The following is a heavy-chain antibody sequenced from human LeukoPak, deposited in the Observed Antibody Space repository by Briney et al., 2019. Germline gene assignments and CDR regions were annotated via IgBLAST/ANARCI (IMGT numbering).Heavy chain of an antibody. CDR2: INHSGST. D-gene: IGHD1-14*01. Sequence: PSKTRPSTALFKGGSFGVYNWSWIRQPPGKGLDWIGEINHSGSTNYNPSLKSRVTISVDTSKNQFSLKLSSVTAADTAVYYCARIRFRKPLRSPYYFDYWGQGTLVTVSS. J-gene: IGHJ4*02. CDR3: ARIRFRKPLRSPYYFDY. CDR1: GGSFGVYN. V-gene: IGHV4-34*01.